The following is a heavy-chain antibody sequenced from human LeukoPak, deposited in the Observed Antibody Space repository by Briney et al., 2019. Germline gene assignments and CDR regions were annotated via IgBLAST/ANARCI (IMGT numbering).Heavy chain of an antibody. J-gene: IGHJ5*02. D-gene: IGHD4-17*01. V-gene: IGHV1-2*02. CDR3: ARDFIGNGDYFSSWFDP. CDR2: INPNSGGT. CDR1: GYTFTGYY. Sequence: ASVKVSCKASGYTFTGYYMHWVRQAPGQGLEWMGWINPNSGGTNYAQKFQGRVTMTRDTSISTAYMELSRLISDDTAVYYCARDFIGNGDYFSSWFDPWGQGTLVTVSS.